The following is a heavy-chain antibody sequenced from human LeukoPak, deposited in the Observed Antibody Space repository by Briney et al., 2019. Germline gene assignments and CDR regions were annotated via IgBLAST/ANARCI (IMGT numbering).Heavy chain of an antibody. CDR2: ISSSSSYI. J-gene: IGHJ6*02. CDR1: GFTFSSYS. Sequence: GGSLRLSCAASGFTFSSYSMNWVGQAPGKGLEWVSSISSSSSYIYYADSVKGRFTISRDNAKNSLYLQMNSLRAEDTALYYCGKDVLAGGLDVWGQGTTVTVSS. V-gene: IGHV3-21*04. CDR3: GKDVLAGGLDV.